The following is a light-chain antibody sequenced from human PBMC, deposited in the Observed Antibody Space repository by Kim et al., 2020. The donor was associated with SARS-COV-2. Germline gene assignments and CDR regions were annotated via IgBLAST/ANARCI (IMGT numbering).Light chain of an antibody. Sequence: GHRVTISGSGSISNVGSNSLNWYQQHPGTAPKLLMFSSNQRPSGVPDRFSGAKSGTSASLAIRGLQSEDEADYYCAAWDDSLNAHVFGTGTKVTVL. V-gene: IGLV1-44*01. CDR1: ISNVGSNS. CDR2: SSN. CDR3: AAWDDSLNAHV. J-gene: IGLJ1*01.